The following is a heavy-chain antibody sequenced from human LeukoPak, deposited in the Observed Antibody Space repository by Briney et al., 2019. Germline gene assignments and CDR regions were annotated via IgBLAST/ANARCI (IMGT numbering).Heavy chain of an antibody. Sequence: GRSLRLSCAASGFTFSSYGIHWVRQAPGKGLEWVALIWYDGSNKYYADSVKGRFTISRDNSKNTLYLQMNSLRAEDTAVYYRAREDCSGGSCYGPYYYYGMDVWGQGTTVTVSS. V-gene: IGHV3-33*01. CDR1: GFTFSSYG. D-gene: IGHD2-15*01. J-gene: IGHJ6*02. CDR2: IWYDGSNK. CDR3: AREDCSGGSCYGPYYYYGMDV.